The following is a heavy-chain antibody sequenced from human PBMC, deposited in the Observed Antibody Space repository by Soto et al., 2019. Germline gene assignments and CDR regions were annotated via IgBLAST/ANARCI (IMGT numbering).Heavy chain of an antibody. D-gene: IGHD3-10*01. CDR3: ATSYGSGYRAFDY. CDR2: VNPILSMS. J-gene: IGHJ4*02. V-gene: IGHV1-69*04. Sequence: QVQLVQSGAEVKRPGSSVKVSCKASGDTFSFYSINWVRQAPGLGLEWMGRVNPILSMSNYAQRFQGRVTMTAERSTSTASMELSGLRSEDTAMYYCATSYGSGYRAFDYWGQGALVTVSS. CDR1: GDTFSFYS.